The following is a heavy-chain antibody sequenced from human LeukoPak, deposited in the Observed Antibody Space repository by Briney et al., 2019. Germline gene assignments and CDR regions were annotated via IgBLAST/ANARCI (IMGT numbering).Heavy chain of an antibody. CDR1: GCTFTSHG. Sequence: ASVKVSCKASGCTFTSHGISWVRQAPGQGLEWMGWISAYNGNTNYAQKLQGRVTMTTDTSTSTAYMELRSLRSDDTAVYYCARDRSLELLWFGEASDYWGQGTLVTVSS. J-gene: IGHJ4*02. V-gene: IGHV1-18*01. D-gene: IGHD3-10*01. CDR2: ISAYNGNT. CDR3: ARDRSLELLWFGEASDY.